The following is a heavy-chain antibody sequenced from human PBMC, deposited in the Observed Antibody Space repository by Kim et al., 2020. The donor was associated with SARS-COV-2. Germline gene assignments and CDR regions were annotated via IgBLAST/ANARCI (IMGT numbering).Heavy chain of an antibody. D-gene: IGHD1-26*01. CDR1: GFTFSAYA. J-gene: IGHJ5*02. CDR3: ARPGVVGPTYWFDP. Sequence: GGSLRLFCAASGFTFSAYAMLWVRQAPGKGPEWVAVISSDGSYKFYADSVKGRFTISRDSSKNTLYLQMNSLRAEDTAVYYCARPGVVGPTYWFDPWGQGTLVTDST. V-gene: IGHV3-30*14. CDR2: ISSDGSYK.